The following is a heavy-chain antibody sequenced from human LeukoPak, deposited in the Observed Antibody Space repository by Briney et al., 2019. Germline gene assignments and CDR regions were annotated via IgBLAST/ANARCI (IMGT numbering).Heavy chain of an antibody. CDR2: ISSSSSTI. J-gene: IGHJ4*02. CDR1: GFTFSSYS. V-gene: IGHV3-48*01. Sequence: GGSLRLSCAASGFTFSSYSMNWVRQAPGKGLEWVSYISSSSSTIYYADSVKGRFTISRDNAKTSLYLQMNSLKAEDTAVYYWSDRWNYQVCRGQGTLVTVSS. D-gene: IGHD1-7*01. CDR3: SDRWNYQVC.